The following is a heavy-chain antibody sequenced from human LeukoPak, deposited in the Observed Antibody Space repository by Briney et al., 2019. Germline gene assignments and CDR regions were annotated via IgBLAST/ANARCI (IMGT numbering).Heavy chain of an antibody. V-gene: IGHV4-34*01. CDR3: ARGRLYYDFRSGYYTFGGRYDY. Sequence: SETLSLTCAVYGGSFSGYYWSWIRQPPGKGREWIGEINHRGSTNYNPSLKSRVTISLDTSKNQFSLKLSSVTAADTAVYYCARGRLYYDFRSGYYTFGGRYDYWGQGTLVTVSS. CDR2: INHRGST. J-gene: IGHJ4*02. D-gene: IGHD3-3*01. CDR1: GGSFSGYY.